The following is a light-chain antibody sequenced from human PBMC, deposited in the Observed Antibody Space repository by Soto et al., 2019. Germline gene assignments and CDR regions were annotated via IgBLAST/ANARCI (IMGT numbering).Light chain of an antibody. CDR3: QHYNSYSEA. CDR2: GAS. Sequence: EIVMTQSPATLSVSPGERATLSCRASQSVSSKLAWYQQKPGQAPRLLIYGASTRATGIPARFSGSGSGTEFTLTISRLEPEDFATYYCQHYNSYSEAFGQGTKVDIK. V-gene: IGKV3-15*01. CDR1: QSVSSK. J-gene: IGKJ1*01.